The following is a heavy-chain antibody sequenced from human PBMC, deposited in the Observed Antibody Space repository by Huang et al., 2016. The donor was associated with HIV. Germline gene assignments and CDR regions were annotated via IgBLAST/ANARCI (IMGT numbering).Heavy chain of an antibody. D-gene: IGHD2-21*02. CDR3: STEKVLTMTVVFDY. CDR2: INPSSGNT. J-gene: IGHJ4*02. Sequence: QVQLVQSGAEVKKPGASVKVSCRASGYTFTGNYMHWGRQAPGPGLECMGWINPSSGNTKHAQKLQGKVTMTRDTSISTAYMELSRLRTDDTAIYYWSTEKVLTMTVVFDYWGQGVLVTVSS. V-gene: IGHV1-2*02. CDR1: GYTFTGNY.